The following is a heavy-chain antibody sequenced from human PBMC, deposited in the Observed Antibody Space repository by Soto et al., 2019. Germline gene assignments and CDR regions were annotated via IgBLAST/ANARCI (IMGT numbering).Heavy chain of an antibody. Sequence: ASVKVSFKASGYTFTSYAMHWVRQAPGQRLEWMGWINAGNGNTKYSQKFQGRVTITRDTSASTAYMELSSLRSEDTAVYYCAKSQTYCSGGSCYHNWFDPWGQGTLVTVSS. V-gene: IGHV1-3*01. CDR2: INAGNGNT. J-gene: IGHJ5*02. CDR3: AKSQTYCSGGSCYHNWFDP. D-gene: IGHD2-15*01. CDR1: GYTFTSYA.